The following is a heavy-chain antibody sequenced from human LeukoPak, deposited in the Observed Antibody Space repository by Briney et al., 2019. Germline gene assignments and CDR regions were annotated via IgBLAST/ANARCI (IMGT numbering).Heavy chain of an antibody. CDR2: ISAYNGNT. CDR1: GYTSTCTV. CDR3: ARGLSSASLESPGYYYYMDV. D-gene: IGHD2-2*01. J-gene: IGHJ6*03. V-gene: IGHV1-18*04. Sequence: GAPVKVSCKASGYTSTCTVISWVREAPGQGLRWMGWISAYNGNTNDGQKLQGRVTMTTDISTSTAYMELRSLISDDTAVYYCARGLSSASLESPGYYYYMDVWGKGTTVTVSS.